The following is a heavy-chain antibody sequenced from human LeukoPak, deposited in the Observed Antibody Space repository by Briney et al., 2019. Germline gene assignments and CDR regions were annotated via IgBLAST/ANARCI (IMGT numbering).Heavy chain of an antibody. CDR3: ARDRSRGIAAAGTIYY. Sequence: ASVKVSCKASGYTFTSYGISWVRQAPGQGLEWMGWINPNSGGTNYAQKFQGRVTMTRDTSISTAYMELSRLRSDDTAVYYCARDRSRGIAAAGTIYYWGQGTLVTVSS. D-gene: IGHD6-13*01. CDR2: INPNSGGT. J-gene: IGHJ4*02. CDR1: GYTFTSYG. V-gene: IGHV1-2*02.